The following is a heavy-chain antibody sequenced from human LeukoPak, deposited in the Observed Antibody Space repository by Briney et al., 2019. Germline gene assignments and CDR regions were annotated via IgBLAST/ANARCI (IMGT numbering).Heavy chain of an antibody. CDR1: GYTFTGYY. CDR2: INPNSGGT. Sequence: ASVTVSCKASGYTFTGYYMHWVRQAPGQGLEWMGWINPNSGGTNYAQKFQGRVTMTRHTSISTPYTELSRLRSDDTAVYYCAREHCSGGSCYHDYWGQGTLVTVSS. CDR3: AREHCSGGSCYHDY. D-gene: IGHD2-15*01. J-gene: IGHJ4*02. V-gene: IGHV1-2*02.